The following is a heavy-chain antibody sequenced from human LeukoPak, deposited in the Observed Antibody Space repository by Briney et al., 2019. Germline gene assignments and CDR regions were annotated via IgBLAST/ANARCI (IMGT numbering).Heavy chain of an antibody. V-gene: IGHV1-69*05. Sequence: ASVKVSCKASGYTFTSYYMHWVRQAPGQGLEWMGRIIPIFGTANYAQKFQGRVTITTDESTSTAYMELSSLRSEDTAVYYCAKNINYYDSSGYCCPDAFDIWGQGTMVTVSS. CDR3: AKNINYYDSSGYCCPDAFDI. D-gene: IGHD3-22*01. CDR2: IIPIFGTA. CDR1: GYTFTSYY. J-gene: IGHJ3*02.